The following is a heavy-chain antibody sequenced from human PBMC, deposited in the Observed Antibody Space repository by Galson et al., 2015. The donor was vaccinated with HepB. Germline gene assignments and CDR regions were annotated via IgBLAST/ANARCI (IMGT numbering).Heavy chain of an antibody. CDR1: GDSVSSNSAA. CDR3: ARAAIVVVVSSSYYAMDV. V-gene: IGHV6-1*01. Sequence: CAISGDSVSSNSAAWTWIRQSPSRGLEWLGRTYYRSKWYDDYAVSVKSRITINSDTSKNQFSLRLSSVTPEDTAVYYCARAAIVVVVSSSYYAMDVWGQGTTVTVSS. J-gene: IGHJ6*02. D-gene: IGHD2-15*01. CDR2: TYYRSKWYD.